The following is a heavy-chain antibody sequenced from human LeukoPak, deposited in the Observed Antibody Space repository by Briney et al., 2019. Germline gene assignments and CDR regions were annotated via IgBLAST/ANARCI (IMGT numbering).Heavy chain of an antibody. CDR3: ARDQEGFDY. J-gene: IGHJ4*02. Sequence: GSSVTVSCTASGGTFSSYAISWVRQAPGQGLEWMGMIYPRDGSTSYAQKFQGRVTVTRDTSTSTVHMELSGLRSEDTAVNYCARDQEGFDYWGQGTLVTVSS. CDR1: GGTFSSYA. V-gene: IGHV1-46*01. CDR2: IYPRDGST.